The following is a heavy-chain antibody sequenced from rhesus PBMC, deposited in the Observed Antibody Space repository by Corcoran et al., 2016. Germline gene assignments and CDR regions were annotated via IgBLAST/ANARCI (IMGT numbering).Heavy chain of an antibody. V-gene: IGHV3-6*01. CDR1: GFTFSAHY. CDR3: TRVYGSTIDY. J-gene: IGHJ4*01. CDR2: IIRKSDGGTA. D-gene: IGHD4-29*01. Sequence: EVQLVESGGALVQHGGSLTRACAASGFTFSAHYRFWFLQAPGKGLEWGGFIIRKSDGGTAEYAASVKGRFTISRDDSKSIAYLQMNSLKTEDTAVYYCTRVYGSTIDYWGQGVLVIVS.